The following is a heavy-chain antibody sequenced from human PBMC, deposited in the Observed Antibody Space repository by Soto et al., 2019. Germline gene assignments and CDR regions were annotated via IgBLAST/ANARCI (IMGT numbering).Heavy chain of an antibody. CDR1: GFTFSSYG. CDR2: IWYDGSNK. Sequence: QVQLVESGGGVVQPGRSLRLSCAASGFTFSSYGMHWVRQAPGKGLEWVAVIWYDGSNKYYADSVKGRFTISRDNSKNTLYLQMNRLRAEDTAVYYWARDGHRRLVGGAFDIWGQGTMVTVSS. CDR3: ARDGHRRLVGGAFDI. D-gene: IGHD2-15*01. J-gene: IGHJ3*02. V-gene: IGHV3-33*01.